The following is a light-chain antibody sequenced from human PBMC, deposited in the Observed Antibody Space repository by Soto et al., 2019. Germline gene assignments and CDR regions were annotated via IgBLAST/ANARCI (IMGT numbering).Light chain of an antibody. V-gene: IGKV1-9*01. J-gene: IGKJ1*01. CDR3: QQYETCSGT. CDR1: QGISSY. Sequence: DIQLTQSPSVLSASVGDRVTITCRASQGISSYLAWYQQKPGKAPKLLIYDASALPRGVPSRFSGSGSGTKFSLPTASRQHADFSTYYCQQYETCSGTFGPGTKV. CDR2: DAS.